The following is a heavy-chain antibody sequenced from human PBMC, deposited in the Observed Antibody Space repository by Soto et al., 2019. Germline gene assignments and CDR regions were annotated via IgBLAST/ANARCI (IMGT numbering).Heavy chain of an antibody. J-gene: IGHJ3*02. Sequence: QVQLVESGGGVVQPGRSLRLSCAASGFTFSSYGMHWVRQAPGKGLEWVAVIWYDGSNKYYADSVKGRFTISRDNSKNTLYLQMNSLRAEDTAVYYCAREEDSYGSGSYGYDAFDIWGQGTMVTVSS. D-gene: IGHD3-10*01. CDR1: GFTFSSYG. V-gene: IGHV3-33*01. CDR3: AREEDSYGSGSYGYDAFDI. CDR2: IWYDGSNK.